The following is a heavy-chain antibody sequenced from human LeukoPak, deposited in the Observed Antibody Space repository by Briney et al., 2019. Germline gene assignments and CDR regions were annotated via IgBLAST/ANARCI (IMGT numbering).Heavy chain of an antibody. J-gene: IGHJ4*02. CDR1: GISLSNYG. D-gene: IGHD3-22*01. Sequence: GGSLRLSCAVSGISLSNYGMSWVRQAPGKGLEWVAGISGSGGGTNYADSGKGRFTISRDNPKNTLYLQMNRLRAEDTAVYFCAKRGVVIRVILVGFHKEAYYFDSWGQGALVTVSS. V-gene: IGHV3-23*01. CDR2: ISGSGGGT. CDR3: AKRGVVIRVILVGFHKEAYYFDS.